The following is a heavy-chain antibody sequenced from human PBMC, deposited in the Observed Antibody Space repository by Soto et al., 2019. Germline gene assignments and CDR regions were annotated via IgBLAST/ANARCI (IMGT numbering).Heavy chain of an antibody. CDR2: INAGNGNT. CDR3: ARGIAVAGTIFDY. CDR1: GYTFISYA. Sequence: GASVKVSCKASGYTFISYAMHWVRQAPGQRLEWMGWINAGNGNTKYSQKFQGRVTMTRDTSTSTVYMELSSLRSEDTAVYYCARGIAVAGTIFDYWGQGTLVTVSS. D-gene: IGHD6-19*01. V-gene: IGHV1-3*01. J-gene: IGHJ4*02.